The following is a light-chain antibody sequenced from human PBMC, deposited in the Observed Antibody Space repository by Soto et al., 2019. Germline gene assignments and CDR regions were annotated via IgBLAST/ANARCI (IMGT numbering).Light chain of an antibody. CDR3: CSYAGSSTWV. CDR2: EGS. J-gene: IGLJ3*02. CDR1: SSDVGSYNL. Sequence: QSALTQPASVSGSPGQSITNSCTGTSSDVGSYNLVSWYQQHPGKAPKLMIYEGSKRPSGVSNRFSGSKSGNTASLTISGLQPEDEADYYCCSYAGSSTWVFGGGTKLTVL. V-gene: IGLV2-23*01.